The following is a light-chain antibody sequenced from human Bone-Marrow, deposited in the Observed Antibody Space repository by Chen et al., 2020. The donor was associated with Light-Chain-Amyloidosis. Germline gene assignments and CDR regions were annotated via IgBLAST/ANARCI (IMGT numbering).Light chain of an antibody. Sequence: DIQLTQSPSTLSASVGDRVTIACRASHTISNWLAWYQQKPGKAPKLLIYMTSSLESGVPSRFSGSGSGTEFTLTISSLQPEDFATYYCQHYNDYSYTLGQGTKLEIK. CDR3: QHYNDYSYT. V-gene: IGKV1-5*03. CDR1: HTISNW. J-gene: IGKJ2*01. CDR2: MTS.